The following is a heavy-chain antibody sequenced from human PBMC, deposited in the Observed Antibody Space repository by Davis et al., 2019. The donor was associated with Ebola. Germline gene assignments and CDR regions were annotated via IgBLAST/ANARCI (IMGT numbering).Heavy chain of an antibody. Sequence: ASVKVSCKASGYTFTSYYMHWVRQAPGQRLEWMGWINAGNGNTKYSQKFQGRVTITRDTSASTAYMELSSLRSEDTAVYYCARDPHYYDSSGYVFDYWGQGTLVTVSS. V-gene: IGHV1-3*01. CDR2: INAGNGNT. J-gene: IGHJ4*02. CDR1: GYTFTSYY. D-gene: IGHD3-22*01. CDR3: ARDPHYYDSSGYVFDY.